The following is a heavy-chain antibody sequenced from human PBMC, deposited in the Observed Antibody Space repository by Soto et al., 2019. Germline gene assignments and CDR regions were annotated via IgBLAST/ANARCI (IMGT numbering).Heavy chain of an antibody. CDR2: ISPKSTYR. J-gene: IGHJ4*02. V-gene: IGHV3-11*06. CDR1: GFPFSDYY. CDR3: AKDRDNYDSSGYGRGPFDY. D-gene: IGHD3-22*01. Sequence: GGSLRLSCAASGFPFSDYYMSWIRQAPGKGLEWLSHISPKSTYRNYADSVKGRFTISRDNTKSSLFLQMNSLGVEDTAVYYCAKDRDNYDSSGYGRGPFDYWGQGTLVTVSS.